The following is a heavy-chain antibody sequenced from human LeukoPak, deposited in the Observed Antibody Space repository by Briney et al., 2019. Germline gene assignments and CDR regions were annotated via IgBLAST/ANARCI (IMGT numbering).Heavy chain of an antibody. CDR3: AKSQWLDSDAFDI. J-gene: IGHJ3*02. CDR2: ISGSGGST. CDR1: GFTFGSYA. D-gene: IGHD6-19*01. V-gene: IGHV3-23*01. Sequence: GGSLRLSCAASGFTFGSYAMSWVRQAPGKGLEWVSAISGSGGSTYYADSVKGRFTISRDNSKNTLYLQMNSLRAEDTAVYYCAKSQWLDSDAFDIWGQGTMVTVSS.